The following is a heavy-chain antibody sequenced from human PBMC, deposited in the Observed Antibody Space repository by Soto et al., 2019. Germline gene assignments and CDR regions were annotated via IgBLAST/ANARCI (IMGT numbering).Heavy chain of an antibody. Sequence: GESLKISCKGSGYSFTSYWISWVRQMPGKGLEWMGRIDPSDSYTNYSPSFQGHVTISADKSISTAYLQWSSLKASDTAMYYFARYREQWELPLDYYYFGMDVWGQGTTVTVSS. V-gene: IGHV5-10-1*01. CDR1: GYSFTSYW. CDR2: IDPSDSYT. J-gene: IGHJ6*02. CDR3: ARYREQWELPLDYYYFGMDV. D-gene: IGHD1-26*01.